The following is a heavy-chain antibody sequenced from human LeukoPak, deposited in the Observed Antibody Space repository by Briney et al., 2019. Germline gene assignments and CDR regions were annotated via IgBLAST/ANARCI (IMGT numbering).Heavy chain of an antibody. V-gene: IGHV4-39*01. CDR2: IYYSGST. CDR1: GGSISSSSYY. Sequence: SETLSLTCAVSGGSISSSSYYWGWIRQPPGKGLEWIGSIYYSGSTYYNPSLKGRATISVDTSKNQFTLKLSSVTAADTAVYYCARRGDIVVVPAATAFDIWGQGTMVTVSS. J-gene: IGHJ3*02. CDR3: ARRGDIVVVPAATAFDI. D-gene: IGHD2-2*01.